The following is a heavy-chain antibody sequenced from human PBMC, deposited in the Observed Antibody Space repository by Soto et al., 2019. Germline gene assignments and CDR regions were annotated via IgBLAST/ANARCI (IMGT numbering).Heavy chain of an antibody. CDR2: IDYNGVA. J-gene: IGHJ4*02. CDR1: GGSITGYY. V-gene: IGHV4-59*08. CDR3: ARHFTGVCSGGPCPYDYDF. D-gene: IGHD2-15*01. Sequence: SETLSLTCTVSGGSITGYYWGWVRQPPGRGLEWIGYIDYNGVADYSPSLKSRVFISIDTSRNQFSLRLNSMTAADTAIYFCARHFTGVCSGGPCPYDYDFWGQGILVTVSS.